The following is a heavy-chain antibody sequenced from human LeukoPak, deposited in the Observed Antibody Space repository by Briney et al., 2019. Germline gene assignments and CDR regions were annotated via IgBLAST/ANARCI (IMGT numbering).Heavy chain of an antibody. CDR3: AMGRWMVHFDY. Sequence: PSETLSLTCTVSGGSTTNYYWSWIRQPPGKGLEWIAYVYHTGHSNYNPSLKSRVIISLDTSKNQISLRVTSVTAADTAVYYCAMGRWMVHFDYWGQGTLVTVSS. V-gene: IGHV4-59*08. J-gene: IGHJ4*02. D-gene: IGHD3-10*01. CDR2: VYHTGHS. CDR1: GGSTTNYY.